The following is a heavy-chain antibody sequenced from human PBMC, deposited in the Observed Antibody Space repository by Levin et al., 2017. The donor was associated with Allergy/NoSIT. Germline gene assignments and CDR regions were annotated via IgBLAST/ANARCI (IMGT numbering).Heavy chain of an antibody. CDR1: GFTFSSYS. Sequence: GGSLRLSCAASGFTFSSYSMNWVRQAPGKGLEWVSSISSSSSYIYYADSVKGRFTISRDNAKNSLYLQMNSLRAEDTAVYYCARDPVPNYDFWSGYYTRPNSAWFDPWGQGTLVTVSS. D-gene: IGHD3-3*01. CDR2: ISSSSSYI. V-gene: IGHV3-21*01. CDR3: ARDPVPNYDFWSGYYTRPNSAWFDP. J-gene: IGHJ5*02.